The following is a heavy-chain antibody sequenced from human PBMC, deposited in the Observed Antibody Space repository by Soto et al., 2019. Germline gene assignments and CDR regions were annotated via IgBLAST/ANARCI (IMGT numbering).Heavy chain of an antibody. CDR2: IIPILGIA. CDR1: GGTFSSYT. V-gene: IGHV1-69*08. Sequence: QVQLVQSGAEVKKPGSSVKVSCKASGGTFSSYTISWVRQAPGQGLEWMGRIIPILGIANYAQKFQGRVTITADKSTRTAYMELSSLRSEDTAVYYCAREEGSGWSPNTDNWFDPWGQGTLVTVSS. CDR3: AREEGSGWSPNTDNWFDP. J-gene: IGHJ5*02. D-gene: IGHD6-19*01.